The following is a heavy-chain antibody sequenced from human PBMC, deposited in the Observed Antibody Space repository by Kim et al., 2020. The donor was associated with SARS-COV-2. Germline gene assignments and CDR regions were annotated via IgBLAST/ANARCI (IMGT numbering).Heavy chain of an antibody. J-gene: IGHJ5*02. Sequence: NPSLKIRVTISVDTSKNQFSLKLSSVTAADTAVYYCARANDFDWSLKFDPWGQGTLVTVSS. CDR3: ARANDFDWSLKFDP. V-gene: IGHV4-31*02. D-gene: IGHD3-9*01.